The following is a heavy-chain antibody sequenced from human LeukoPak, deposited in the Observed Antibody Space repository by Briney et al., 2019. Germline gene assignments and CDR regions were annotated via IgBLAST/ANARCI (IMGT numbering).Heavy chain of an antibody. CDR2: IYYSGST. V-gene: IGHV4-59*01. J-gene: IGHJ3*02. Sequence: SETLSLTCTVSGGSISTYYWSWIRQSPGKGLEWIGYIYYSGSTNYNPSLKSRVTISVDTSKNQFSLKLSSVTAADTAVYYCAREIHYYDSRRAFDIWGQGTMVTVSS. CDR1: GGSISTYY. CDR3: AREIHYYDSRRAFDI. D-gene: IGHD3-22*01.